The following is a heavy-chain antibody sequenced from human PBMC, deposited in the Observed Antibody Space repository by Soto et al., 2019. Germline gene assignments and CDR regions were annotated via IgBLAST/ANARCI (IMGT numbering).Heavy chain of an antibody. CDR2: ISGSGGST. CDR1: GFTFSSYA. D-gene: IGHD3-10*01. CDR3: AKDPNNGSGSYYNWEKNLYYFDY. J-gene: IGHJ4*02. Sequence: GGSLRLSCAASGFTFSSYAMSWVRQAPGKGLEWVSAISGSGGSTYYADSVKGRFTISRDNSKNTLYLQMNSLRAEDTAVYYCAKDPNNGSGSYYNWEKNLYYFDYWGQGTLVTVSS. V-gene: IGHV3-23*01.